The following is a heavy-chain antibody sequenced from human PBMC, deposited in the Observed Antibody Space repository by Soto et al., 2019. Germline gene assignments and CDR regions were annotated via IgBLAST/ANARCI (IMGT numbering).Heavy chain of an antibody. D-gene: IGHD6-19*01. Sequence: QVQLVESGGGVVQPGRSLRLSCAASGFTFSSYGMHWVRQAPGKGLEWVAVISYDGSNKYYADSVKGRFTISRDNSKNTLYLQMNSLRAEDTAVYYCAKDRKLGRWQWRPCPMDVWGQGTTVTVSS. J-gene: IGHJ6*02. CDR2: ISYDGSNK. CDR1: GFTFSSYG. V-gene: IGHV3-30*18. CDR3: AKDRKLGRWQWRPCPMDV.